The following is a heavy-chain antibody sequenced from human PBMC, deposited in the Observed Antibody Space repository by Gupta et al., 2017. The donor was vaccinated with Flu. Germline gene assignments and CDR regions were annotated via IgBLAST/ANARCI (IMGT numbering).Heavy chain of an antibody. CDR2: INPNSGGT. V-gene: IGHV1-2*04. Sequence: QVQLVQSGAEVKKPGASVKVCCKACGYTFTGYYMHWVRQAPGQGLEWMGWINPNSGGTNYAQKFQGCVTMARDTSISTAYMELSRLRSDDTAVYYCARDQGRVVGYGLIDYWGQGTLVTVSS. CDR3: ARDQGRVVGYGLIDY. CDR1: GYTFTGYY. D-gene: IGHD2-15*01. J-gene: IGHJ4*02.